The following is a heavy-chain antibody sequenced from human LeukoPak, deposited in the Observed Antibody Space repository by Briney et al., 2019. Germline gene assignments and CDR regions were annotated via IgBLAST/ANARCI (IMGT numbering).Heavy chain of an antibody. CDR3: ARGAVNRYNWNDDNFYYYYMDV. Sequence: GASVKVSCKTSGYTFTSYVINWVRQAPGQGLEWMGWISGYNGYTYYAQKLQGRVTMTTDTSTSTAYMELRSLRSGDTAVYYCARGAVNRYNWNDDNFYYYYMDVWGKGTTVTISS. D-gene: IGHD1-1*01. J-gene: IGHJ6*03. CDR2: ISGYNGYT. V-gene: IGHV1-18*01. CDR1: GYTFTSYV.